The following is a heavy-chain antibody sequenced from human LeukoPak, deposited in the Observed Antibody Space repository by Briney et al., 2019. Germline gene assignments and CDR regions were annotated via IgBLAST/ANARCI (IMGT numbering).Heavy chain of an antibody. D-gene: IGHD3-10*01. J-gene: IGHJ4*02. Sequence: GGSLRLSCAASGFTLDDYAMHWVRQAPGKGLEWVSGISWNSGSIGYADSVKGRFTISRDNAKNSLYLQMNSLRAEDTALYYCAKDGYPGSSLYDYWGQGTLVTVSS. CDR1: GFTLDDYA. CDR3: AKDGYPGSSLYDY. CDR2: ISWNSGSI. V-gene: IGHV3-9*01.